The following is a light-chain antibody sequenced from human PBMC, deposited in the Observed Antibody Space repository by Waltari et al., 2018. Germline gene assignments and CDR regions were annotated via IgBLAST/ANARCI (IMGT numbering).Light chain of an antibody. J-gene: IGKJ2*01. CDR3: QQYYSYPLT. CDR1: QSVSSY. Sequence: EIVLTQSPATLSLSPGERATLSCRASQSVSSYLAWYQQKPGQAPRLLIYDASNRATGIPARFSGSGSGTDFTLTISCLQSEDFATYYCQQYYSYPLTFGQGTKLEIK. CDR2: DAS. V-gene: IGKV3-11*01.